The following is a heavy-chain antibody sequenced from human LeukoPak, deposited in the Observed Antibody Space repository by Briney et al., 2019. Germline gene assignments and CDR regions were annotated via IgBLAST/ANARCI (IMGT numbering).Heavy chain of an antibody. Sequence: GGSLRLSCEASGMIFSKYWMSWVRQAPGKGLEWVANIKQDGSEKYYLDSVKGRFTISRDNAKNSLYLHMNSLRADDTAVYYCAASWDYWGQGTLLTVSS. J-gene: IGHJ4*02. CDR3: AASWDY. V-gene: IGHV3-7*01. CDR1: GMIFSKYW. CDR2: IKQDGSEK.